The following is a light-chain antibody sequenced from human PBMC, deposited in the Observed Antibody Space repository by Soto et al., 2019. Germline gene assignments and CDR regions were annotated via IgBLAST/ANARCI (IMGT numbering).Light chain of an antibody. CDR2: GAS. CDR1: QSVNAN. V-gene: IGKV3-15*01. J-gene: IGKJ1*01. CDR3: QQYNTLLWT. Sequence: EVVMTQSPATLSVSPGERATLSCRASQSVNANLAWYQQKPGQAPRLLIHGASNRATGIPARFSGSGFGTEFILTISSLPCEGFAVYYCQQYNTLLWTCGQGIKVDI.